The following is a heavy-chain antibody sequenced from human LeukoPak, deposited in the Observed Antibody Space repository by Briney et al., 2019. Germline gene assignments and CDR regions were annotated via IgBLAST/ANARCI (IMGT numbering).Heavy chain of an antibody. J-gene: IGHJ4*02. Sequence: ETGGSLRLSCAASAFTFSNYAMHWVRQASGEGLEWVGMIWYDGSNENYADSVRGRFTISRDNVKNTLYLQMSSLRAEDTAVYYCARGERVNLWIFGGYDYWGRGTLVTVSS. CDR1: AFTFSNYA. CDR3: ARGERVNLWIFGGYDY. D-gene: IGHD3-3*01. CDR2: IWYDGSNE. V-gene: IGHV3-33*01.